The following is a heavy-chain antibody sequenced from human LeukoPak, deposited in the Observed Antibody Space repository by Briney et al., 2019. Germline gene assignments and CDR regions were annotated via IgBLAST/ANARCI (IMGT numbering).Heavy chain of an antibody. CDR2: IKQDGSEK. D-gene: IGHD3-22*01. V-gene: IGHV3-7*01. J-gene: IGHJ6*03. CDR3: ARDSMIVEHYYYYYYMDV. CDR1: GFTFSSYW. Sequence: PGGSLRLSCAASGFTFSSYWMSWVRQAPGKGLEWVANIKQDGSEKYYVDSVKGRFTISRDNAKNSLYLQMNSLRAEDTAVYYCARDSMIVEHYYYYYYMDVWGKGTTVTVSS.